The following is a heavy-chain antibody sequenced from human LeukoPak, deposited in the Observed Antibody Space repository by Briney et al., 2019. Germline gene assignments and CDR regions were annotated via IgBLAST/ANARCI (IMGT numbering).Heavy chain of an antibody. CDR3: AKEAGAAGASWNTDF. J-gene: IGHJ4*02. CDR2: ISASSDSQ. CDR1: GFTFQNYG. Sequence: GGTLRLSCVASGFTFQNYGMAWVRPVLGKGLEWVSAISASSDSQYYTDSVKGRFTISRDNSKNTLYLQMTSLRAEDTAVYFCAKEAGAAGASWNTDFWGQGALVTVSS. D-gene: IGHD1/OR15-1a*01. V-gene: IGHV3-23*01.